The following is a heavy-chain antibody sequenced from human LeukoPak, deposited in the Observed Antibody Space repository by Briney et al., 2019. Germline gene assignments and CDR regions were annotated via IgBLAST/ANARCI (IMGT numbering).Heavy chain of an antibody. D-gene: IGHD3-22*01. J-gene: IGHJ4*02. CDR1: GGSISSHY. CDR3: ARVSSGYIFEY. V-gene: IGHV4-59*11. CDR2: IYYSGST. Sequence: SETLSLTCTVSGGSISSHYWSWIRQPPGKGLEWIGYIYYSGSTNYNPSLKSRVTISVDTSKNQFSLKLSSVTAADTAVYYCARVSSGYIFEYGGQGTLVTVAS.